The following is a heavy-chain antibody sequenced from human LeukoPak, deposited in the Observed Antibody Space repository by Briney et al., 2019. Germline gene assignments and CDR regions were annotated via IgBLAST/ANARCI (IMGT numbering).Heavy chain of an antibody. CDR3: ARRYYYDSLWAFDI. Sequence: GGSLRLSCAASGFTFSSYWMSWVRQAPGKGLEWVANIKQDGSEKDYVDSVKGRFTISRDNAKNTLYLQMNSLRAEDTAVYYCARRYYYDSLWAFDIWGQGTMVTVSS. J-gene: IGHJ3*02. D-gene: IGHD3-22*01. CDR2: IKQDGSEK. V-gene: IGHV3-7*01. CDR1: GFTFSSYW.